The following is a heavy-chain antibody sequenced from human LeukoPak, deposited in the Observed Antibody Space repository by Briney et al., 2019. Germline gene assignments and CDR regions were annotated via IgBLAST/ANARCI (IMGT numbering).Heavy chain of an antibody. J-gene: IGHJ4*02. V-gene: IGHV4-59*01. CDR3: ARVVTAAAGGVGGNYYGPKKYYFDY. CDR1: GGSISSYY. CDR2: IYYSGST. D-gene: IGHD6-13*01. Sequence: SETLSLTCTVSGGSISSYYWSWIRQPPGKGLEWIGYIYYSGSTNYNPSLKSRVTISVDTSKNQFSLKLSSVTAADTAVYYCARVVTAAAGGVGGNYYGPKKYYFDYWGQGTLVTVSS.